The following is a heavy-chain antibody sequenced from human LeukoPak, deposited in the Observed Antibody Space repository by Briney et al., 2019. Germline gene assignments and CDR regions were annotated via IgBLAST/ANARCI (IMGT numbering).Heavy chain of an antibody. Sequence: SETLSLTCTVSGGSISSYYWSWIRQPPGKGLEWIGHMDTSGHTNYNSSLMSRVTMSVDTSKNQFSLRLTSVTAADTAVYYCARHWSHSVAQFGRSYWFDPWGRGTLVTVSS. CDR3: ARHWSHSVAQFGRSYWFDP. V-gene: IGHV4-4*07. J-gene: IGHJ5*02. D-gene: IGHD2-15*01. CDR1: GGSISSYY. CDR2: MDTSGHT.